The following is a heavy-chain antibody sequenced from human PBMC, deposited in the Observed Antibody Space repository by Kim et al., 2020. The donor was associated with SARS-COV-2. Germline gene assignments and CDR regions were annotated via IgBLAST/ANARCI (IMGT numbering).Heavy chain of an antibody. J-gene: IGHJ3*02. CDR2: ISSSGSTI. CDR3: ARDRSLNKDAFDI. CDR1: GFTFSEYY. V-gene: IGHV3-11*04. Sequence: GGSLRLSCAASGFTFSEYYMSWIRQSPFKGLYWVSDISSSGSTIYYADSVKGRFTISRDNAKNSLYLQMNSLRAEDTAVYYCARDRSLNKDAFDIWGQGTMVTVSS.